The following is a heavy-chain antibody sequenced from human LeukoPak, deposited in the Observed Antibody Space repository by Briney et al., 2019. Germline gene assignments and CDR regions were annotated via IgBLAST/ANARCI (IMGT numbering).Heavy chain of an antibody. D-gene: IGHD1-26*01. Sequence: GGFLRLSCVASGFTITNNWMYWVRQAPGRGLVWVSRIKNDKSTAVYADSVKGRFTISRDNAKNTLYLQMNSLRVEDTAVYYCATVFKGSSLEDYWGQGTRVTVSS. V-gene: IGHV3-74*03. J-gene: IGHJ4*02. CDR3: ATVFKGSSLEDY. CDR1: GFTITNNW. CDR2: IKNDKSTA.